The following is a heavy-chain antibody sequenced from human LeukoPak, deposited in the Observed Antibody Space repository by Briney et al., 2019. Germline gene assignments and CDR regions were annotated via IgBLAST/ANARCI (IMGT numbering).Heavy chain of an antibody. J-gene: IGHJ4*02. CDR2: ISSSSSYI. V-gene: IGHV3-21*01. CDR3: ARAAPYCGGDCYFDY. Sequence: GGSLRLSCAASGFTFSSYSMNWVRQAPGKGLEWVSSISSSSSYIYYADSVKGRFTISRDNAKNSLYLQMNSLRAEDTAVYYCARAAPYCGGDCYFDYWCQGTLVTVSS. D-gene: IGHD2-21*02. CDR1: GFTFSSYS.